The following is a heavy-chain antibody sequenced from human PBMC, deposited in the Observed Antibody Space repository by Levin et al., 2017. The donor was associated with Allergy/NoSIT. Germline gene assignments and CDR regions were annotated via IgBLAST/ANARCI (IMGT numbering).Heavy chain of an antibody. V-gene: IGHV4-34*01. CDR3: ARGPAPRYCSSTSCYTWKPYYYYYYGMDV. D-gene: IGHD2-2*02. CDR1: GGSFSGYY. Sequence: SETLSLTCAVYGGSFSGYYWSWIRQPPGKGLEWIGEINHSGSTNYNPSLKSRVTISVDTSKNQFSLKLSSVTAADTAVYYCARGPAPRYCSSTSCYTWKPYYYYYYGMDVWGQGTTVTVSS. CDR2: INHSGST. J-gene: IGHJ6*02.